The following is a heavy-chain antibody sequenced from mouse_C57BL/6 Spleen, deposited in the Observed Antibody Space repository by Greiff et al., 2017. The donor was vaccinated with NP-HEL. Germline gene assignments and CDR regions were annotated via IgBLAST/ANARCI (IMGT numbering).Heavy chain of an antibody. CDR3: ARDYNVGFAY. CDR1: GYTFNSYW. CDR2: IHPNSGST. D-gene: IGHD1-1*01. V-gene: IGHV1-64*01. Sequence: QVQLQQSGAELVKPGASVKLSCTASGYTFNSYWMPWVQQSPGQGLEWIGMIHPNSGSTNYTEKFKSKATLTVDKSSSTAYMQLSSLTSEDSAVYYCARDYNVGFAYWGQGTLVTVSA. J-gene: IGHJ3*01.